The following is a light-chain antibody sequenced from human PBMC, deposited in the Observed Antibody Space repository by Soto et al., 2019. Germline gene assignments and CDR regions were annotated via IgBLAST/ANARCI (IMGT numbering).Light chain of an antibody. CDR1: QSVSSY. Sequence: EIVLTQSPATLCLSPGERATLSCRASQSVSSYLAWYQQKPGQAPRLLIYDTSTRATGIPARFSGSGSGTEFTLTISSLQSEDFAVYYCQQYNNWPPITFGQGTRLEIK. CDR2: DTS. J-gene: IGKJ5*01. V-gene: IGKV3-15*01. CDR3: QQYNNWPPIT.